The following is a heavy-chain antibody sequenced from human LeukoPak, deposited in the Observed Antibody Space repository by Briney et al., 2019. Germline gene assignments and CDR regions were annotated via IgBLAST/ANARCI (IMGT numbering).Heavy chain of an antibody. CDR2: ISGSGGST. CDR3: AKLSWQYSSSWYGNY. CDR1: GFTFSSYA. V-gene: IGHV3-23*01. Sequence: GGSLRLSRAASGFTFSSYAMSWVRKAPGKGLEWVSAISGSGGSTYYADSVKGRFTISRDNSKNTLYLQMNSLRAEDTAVYYCAKLSWQYSSSWYGNYWGQGTLVTVSS. D-gene: IGHD6-13*01. J-gene: IGHJ4*02.